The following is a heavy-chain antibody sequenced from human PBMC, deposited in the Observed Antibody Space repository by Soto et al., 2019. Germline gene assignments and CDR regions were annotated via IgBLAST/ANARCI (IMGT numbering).Heavy chain of an antibody. CDR1: GGSISSGGYY. CDR2: IHHSGST. D-gene: IGHD3-10*01. CDR3: VRGVLS. J-gene: IGHJ1*01. Sequence: QVQLQESGPGLVKASQTLSLTCNVSGGSISSGGYYWTWIRQHPGKGLEWIGNIHHSGSTFYNPSLKSRVSISVDTSKNQFSLKLSSVTAADTAEYFCVRGVLSWGQGTLVTVSS. V-gene: IGHV4-31*03.